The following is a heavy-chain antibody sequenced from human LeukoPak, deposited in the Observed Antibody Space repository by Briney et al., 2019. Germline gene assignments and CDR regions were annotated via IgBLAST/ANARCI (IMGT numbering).Heavy chain of an antibody. V-gene: IGHV4-61*05. Sequence: LETLSLTCTVSGASTDRRVSTNSYYWSWIRQFPGKGLEWIGNIYNIGSVTYKPSLRSRVTMSIDMSKKQFSLRLTSVTAADTAVYFCATNSSGSALDYWGQGILVTVSS. J-gene: IGHJ4*02. CDR2: IYNIGSV. D-gene: IGHD3-22*01. CDR1: GASTDRRVSTNSYY. CDR3: ATNSSGSALDY.